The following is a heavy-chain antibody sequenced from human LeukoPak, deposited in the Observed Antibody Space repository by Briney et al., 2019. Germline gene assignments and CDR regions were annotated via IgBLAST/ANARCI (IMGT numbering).Heavy chain of an antibody. J-gene: IGHJ4*02. CDR2: ISWNSGSI. CDR1: GFTFDDYA. D-gene: IGHD3-22*01. CDR3: AKGKRSGYYYVELDY. V-gene: IGHV3-9*01. Sequence: GGSLRLSCAASGFTFDDYAMHWVRQAPGKGLEWVSGISWNSGSIGYADSVKGRFTISKDNAKNSLYLQMNSLRAEDTALYYCAKGKRSGYYYVELDYWGQGTLVTVSS.